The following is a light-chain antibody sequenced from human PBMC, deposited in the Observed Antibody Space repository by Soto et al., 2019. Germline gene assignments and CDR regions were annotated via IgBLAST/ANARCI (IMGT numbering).Light chain of an antibody. CDR3: QPYYSLPLT. V-gene: IGKV4-1*01. CDR1: KSVFYSSNNKNY. J-gene: IGKJ3*01. Sequence: DIVMTQSPDSLAVSLGERATINCKSSKSVFYSSNNKNYLAWYQQKPGQPPKLLIYWASTRETGVPDRFRGSGYGTDFTLTISSLQAEDVAVYYYQPYYSLPLTFGPGTKVEIK. CDR2: WAS.